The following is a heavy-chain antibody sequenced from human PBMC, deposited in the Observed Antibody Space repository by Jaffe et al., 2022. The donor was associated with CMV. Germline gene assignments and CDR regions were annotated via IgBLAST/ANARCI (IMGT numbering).Heavy chain of an antibody. D-gene: IGHD5-12*01. CDR2: ISSSGSTI. CDR3: AREDGGYKTKTYYYMDV. CDR1: GFTFSSYE. V-gene: IGHV3-48*03. Sequence: EVQLVESGGGLVQPGGSLRLSCAASGFTFSSYEMNWVRQAPGKGLEWVSYISSSGSTIYYADSVKGRFTISRDNAKNSLYLQMNSLRAEDTAVYYCAREDGGYKTKTYYYMDVWGKGTTVTVSS. J-gene: IGHJ6*03.